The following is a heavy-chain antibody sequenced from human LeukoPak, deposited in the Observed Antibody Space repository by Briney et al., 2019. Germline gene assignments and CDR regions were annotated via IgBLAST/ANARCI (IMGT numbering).Heavy chain of an antibody. CDR3: ARDSSSGYYPGLYFQH. V-gene: IGHV4-34*01. CDR2: INHSGST. J-gene: IGHJ1*01. Sequence: LETLSLTCAVYGGSFSGYYWSWIRQPPGKGLEWIGEINHSGSTNYNPSLKSRVTMSVDTSKNQFSLKLSSVTAADTAMYYCARDSSSGYYPGLYFQHWGQGTLVTVSS. CDR1: GGSFSGYY. D-gene: IGHD6-19*01.